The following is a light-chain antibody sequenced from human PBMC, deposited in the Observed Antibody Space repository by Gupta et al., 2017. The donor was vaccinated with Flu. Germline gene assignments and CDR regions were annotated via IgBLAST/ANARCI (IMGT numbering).Light chain of an antibody. V-gene: IGKV2-28*01. Sequence: VTPGEPASISCRSSQSLLYSNGHNYLDWYVQKPGQSPQVLIYLGSYRASGVPDRFSGSGSDTDFTLTISRVEAEDVGIYYCMQALQTPLTFGGGTQVEIK. CDR3: MQALQTPLT. J-gene: IGKJ4*01. CDR1: QSLLYSNGHNY. CDR2: LGS.